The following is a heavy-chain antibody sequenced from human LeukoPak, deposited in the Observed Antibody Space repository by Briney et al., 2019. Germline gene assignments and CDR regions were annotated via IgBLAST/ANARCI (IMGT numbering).Heavy chain of an antibody. CDR1: GYTFTSYY. CDR3: ARQQYSSGWYLRETPAHFDY. V-gene: IGHV1-46*01. J-gene: IGHJ4*02. D-gene: IGHD6-19*01. CDR2: INPSGGST. Sequence: ASVKVSCKASGYTFTSYYMHWVRQAPGQGLEWMGIINPSGGSTSYAQKFQGRVTMTRDMSTSTVYMELSSLRSEDTAVYYCARQQYSSGWYLRETPAHFDYWGQGTLVTVSS.